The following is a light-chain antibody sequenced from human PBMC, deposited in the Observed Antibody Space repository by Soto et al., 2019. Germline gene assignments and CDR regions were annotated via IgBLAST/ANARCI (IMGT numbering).Light chain of an antibody. CDR1: SSDVGGYNY. J-gene: IGLJ3*02. CDR2: DVS. V-gene: IGLV2-14*01. CDR3: SSYTSSSTLWL. Sequence: QSALTQPASVSGSPGQSITISCTGTSSDVGGYNYVSWYQQHPGKAPNLMIYDVSNRPSGVSNRFSGSKSGNTASLTISGLQAEDEADYYCSSYTSSSTLWLFGGGTKLTVL.